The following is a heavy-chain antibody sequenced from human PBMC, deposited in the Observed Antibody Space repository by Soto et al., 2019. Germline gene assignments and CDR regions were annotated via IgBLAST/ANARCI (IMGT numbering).Heavy chain of an antibody. CDR1: GGSFSGYY. D-gene: IGHD2-2*01. V-gene: IGHV4-34*01. CDR2: INHGGST. Sequence: PSETLSLTCAVYGGSFSGYYWSWIRQPPGKGLEWIGEINHGGSTNYNPSLKSRATISVDTSKNQFSLKLSSVTAADTAVYYCARFTTVARVDADIVVVPAAIDYWGQGTLVTVSS. CDR3: ARFTTVARVDADIVVVPAAIDY. J-gene: IGHJ4*02.